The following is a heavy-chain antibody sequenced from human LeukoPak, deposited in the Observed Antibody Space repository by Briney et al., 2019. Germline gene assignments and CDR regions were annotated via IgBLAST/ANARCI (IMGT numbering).Heavy chain of an antibody. CDR1: GFTFDDYA. CDR2: ISWNSGSI. CDR3: ATQEAHY. V-gene: IGHV3-9*01. J-gene: IGHJ4*02. Sequence: GRSLRLSCAASGFTFDDYAMHWVRQAPGKGLEWVSGISWNSGSIGYADSVKGRFTISRDNAKNSLYLQMNSLRAEDTALYYCATQEAHYWGQGTLVTVSS.